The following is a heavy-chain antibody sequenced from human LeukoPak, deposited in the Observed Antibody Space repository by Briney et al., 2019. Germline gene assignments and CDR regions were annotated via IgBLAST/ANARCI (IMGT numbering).Heavy chain of an antibody. V-gene: IGHV3-53*01. CDR2: ILDNGDT. D-gene: IGHD2-15*01. Sequence: GGSLRPSXAASGFTVSNNYMSWVRQVPGKGPEWVSGILDNGDTNYADSVKGRFTISRDNSKNTLYLQMSSLRADDTAVYYCVRGRLFRGGFDSWGQGTLVTVS. CDR1: GFTVSNNY. J-gene: IGHJ4*02. CDR3: VRGRLFRGGFDS.